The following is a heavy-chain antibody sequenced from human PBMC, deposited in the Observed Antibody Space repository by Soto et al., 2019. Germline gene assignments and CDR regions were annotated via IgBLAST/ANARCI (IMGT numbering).Heavy chain of an antibody. CDR3: AKDANDFWSGYYTGMNFDY. V-gene: IGHV3-9*01. J-gene: IGHJ4*02. Sequence: GGSLRLSCAASGFTFDDYAMHWVRQAPGKGLEWVSGISWNSGSIGYADSVKGRFTISRDNAKNSLYLQLNSLRAEDTALYYCAKDANDFWSGYYTGMNFDYWGQGTLVTVSS. CDR2: ISWNSGSI. CDR1: GFTFDDYA. D-gene: IGHD3-3*01.